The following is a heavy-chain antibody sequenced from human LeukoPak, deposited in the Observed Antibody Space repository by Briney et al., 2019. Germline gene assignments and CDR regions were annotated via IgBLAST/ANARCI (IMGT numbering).Heavy chain of an antibody. V-gene: IGHV3-33*01. CDR1: GFTFSSYG. Sequence: GRSLRLSCAASGFTFSSYGRHWVRQAPGKGLEWVAVIWYDGSNKYYADSVKGRFTISRDNSKNTLYLQMNSLRAEDTAVYYCARGSQDSSGYYYPDYWGQGTLVTVSS. D-gene: IGHD3-22*01. CDR3: ARGSQDSSGYYYPDY. CDR2: IWYDGSNK. J-gene: IGHJ4*02.